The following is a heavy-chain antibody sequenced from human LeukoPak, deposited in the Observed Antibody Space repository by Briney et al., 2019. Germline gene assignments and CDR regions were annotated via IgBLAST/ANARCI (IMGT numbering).Heavy chain of an antibody. D-gene: IGHD3-10*01. J-gene: IGHJ5*02. CDR2: ISYDGSNK. CDR1: GFTFSSYG. V-gene: IGHV3-30*18. CDR3: ANRGFGSGNWFDP. Sequence: GRSLRLSCAASGFTFSSYGMHWVRQAPGKGLEWVAVISYDGSNKYYADSVKGRFTISRDNSKNTLYLQMNSLRTEDTAVYYCANRGFGSGNWFDPWGQGTLVTVSS.